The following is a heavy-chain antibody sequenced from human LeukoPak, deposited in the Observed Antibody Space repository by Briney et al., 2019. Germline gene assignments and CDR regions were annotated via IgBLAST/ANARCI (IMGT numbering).Heavy chain of an antibody. CDR1: GFTFSSYA. CDR3: AKDTRYSSSPEYPGY. CDR2: ISGSGGST. Sequence: GGSLRLSCAASGFTFSSYAMSWVRQAPGKGLEWVSGISGSGGSTYYADSVKGRFTISRDNSKNTLYLQMNSLRAEDTAVYYCAKDTRYSSSPEYPGYWGQGTLVTVSS. J-gene: IGHJ4*02. D-gene: IGHD6-13*01. V-gene: IGHV3-23*01.